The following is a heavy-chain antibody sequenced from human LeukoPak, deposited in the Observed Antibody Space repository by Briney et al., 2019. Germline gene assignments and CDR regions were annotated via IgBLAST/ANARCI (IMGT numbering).Heavy chain of an antibody. Sequence: ASVKVSCKASGYTFTTYDINWVRQCTGQGLQWMGWINPNSGNTGYAQKFQGRITITRNTSISTAYMELSSLRSEDTAVYYCARGPPTAQYFQHWGQGTLVTVSS. V-gene: IGHV1-8*03. CDR2: INPNSGNT. D-gene: IGHD1-1*01. CDR3: ARGPPTAQYFQH. CDR1: GYTFTTYD. J-gene: IGHJ1*01.